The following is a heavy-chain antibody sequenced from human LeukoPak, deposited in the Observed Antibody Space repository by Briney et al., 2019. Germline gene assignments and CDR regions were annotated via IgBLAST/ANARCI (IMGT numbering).Heavy chain of an antibody. CDR3: ARRLITMAIASTGFDY. CDR2: ISADGSRR. CDR1: GFTFSSYW. D-gene: IGHD5-24*01. V-gene: IGHV3-30*03. Sequence: QAGGSLRLSCAASGFTFSSYWMSWVRQAPGKGLEWVAVISADGSRRYYADSVRGRFTISRDNPKNTLFLQMNSLTSEDTAVYYCARRLITMAIASTGFDYWGQGTLVTVSS. J-gene: IGHJ4*02.